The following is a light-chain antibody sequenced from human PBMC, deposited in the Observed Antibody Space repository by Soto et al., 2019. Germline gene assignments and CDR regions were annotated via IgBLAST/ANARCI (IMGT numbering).Light chain of an antibody. CDR2: AAS. CDR1: QGISSY. V-gene: IGKV1-8*01. CDR3: QQAYSYPPT. J-gene: IGKJ1*01. Sequence: AIRMTQSPSSFSASTGDRVTITCRASQGISSYLAWYQQKPGKAPKLLIYAASTLQSGVPSRFSGSGSGTDFTLTISCLQSEDFATYYCQQAYSYPPTFGQGTKVDIK.